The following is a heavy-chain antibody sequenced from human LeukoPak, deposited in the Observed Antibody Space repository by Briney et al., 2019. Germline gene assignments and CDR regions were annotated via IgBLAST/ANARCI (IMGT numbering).Heavy chain of an antibody. D-gene: IGHD6-19*01. Sequence: PGGSLRLSCAAAGFTFRSYAMNWVRQGPGKGLEWVSTMSASDAGTYYADSVEGRFTISRDNSKNTLYLQMNSLRAEDTAVYYCAKGSAVADIYFDYWGQGTLVTVSS. CDR1: GFTFRSYA. CDR2: MSASDAGT. CDR3: AKGSAVADIYFDY. J-gene: IGHJ4*02. V-gene: IGHV3-23*01.